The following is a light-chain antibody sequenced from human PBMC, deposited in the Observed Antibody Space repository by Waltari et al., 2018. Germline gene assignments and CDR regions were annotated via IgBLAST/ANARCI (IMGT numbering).Light chain of an antibody. J-gene: IGLJ2*01. CDR2: EVS. V-gene: IGLV2-14*01. CDR1: SSDVGGDNY. CDR3: SSYTSSSTLV. Sequence: QSALTQPASVSGSPGPSITISSTGTSSDVGGDNYASWDQRHPGKPPKHMIYEVSSRPSWVSNRFSGSKSGNTASLTISGLQAEDEADYYCSSYTSSSTLVFGGGTKLTVL.